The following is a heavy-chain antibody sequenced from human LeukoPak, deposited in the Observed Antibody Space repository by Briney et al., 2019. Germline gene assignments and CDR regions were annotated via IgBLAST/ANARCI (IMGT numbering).Heavy chain of an antibody. J-gene: IGHJ4*02. V-gene: IGHV3-21*01. CDR1: GFTFSTAW. Sequence: GGSLRLSCAASGFTFSTAWMSWVRQAPGKGLEWVSSISSSSRYIYYADSVKGRFTISRDNAKNSLCPQMSSLRDEDTAVYYCACELESCFDYWGQGTLVTVSS. CDR2: ISSSSRYI. D-gene: IGHD3-3*01. CDR3: ACELESCFDY.